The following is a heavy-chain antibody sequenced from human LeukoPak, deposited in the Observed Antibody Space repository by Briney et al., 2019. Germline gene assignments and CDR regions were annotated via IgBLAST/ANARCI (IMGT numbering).Heavy chain of an antibody. J-gene: IGHJ4*02. D-gene: IGHD1-26*01. CDR1: GYRFTSYW. Sequence: GSLKISCKGSGYRFTSYWIGWVRQMPGKGLEWMGIIYPGDSDTIYSPSFQGQVTISADKSISTAYLQWSSLKASDTAMYYCARQLYSATPGYWGQGTLVTVSS. V-gene: IGHV5-51*01. CDR2: IYPGDSDT. CDR3: ARQLYSATPGY.